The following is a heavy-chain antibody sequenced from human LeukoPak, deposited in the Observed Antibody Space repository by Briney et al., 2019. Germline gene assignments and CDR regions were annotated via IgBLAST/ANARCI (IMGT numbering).Heavy chain of an antibody. V-gene: IGHV3-21*01. CDR3: ARGKWGYYYDSSGYYYGFDY. Sequence: GGSLRLSCAASGFTFSSYSMNWVRQAPGKGLEWVSSISSSSSYIYYADSEKGRFTISRDNDKNSLYLQMNSLRAEDAAVYYCARGKWGYYYDSSGYYYGFDYWGQGTLVTVSS. CDR2: ISSSSSYI. D-gene: IGHD3-22*01. J-gene: IGHJ4*02. CDR1: GFTFSSYS.